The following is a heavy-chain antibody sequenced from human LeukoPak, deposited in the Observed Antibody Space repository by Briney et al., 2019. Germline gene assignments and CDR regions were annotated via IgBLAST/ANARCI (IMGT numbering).Heavy chain of an antibody. CDR3: AGHCPYDSGGYQDDFDI. D-gene: IGHD3-22*01. CDR1: GGSISSSSYY. Sequence: PSETLSLTCIVSGGSISSSSYYWGWIRQPPGKGLEWLAYIHNSGRTNYNPSLKSRLTISLDTSKNQFSLNVRSVTAADTAVYYCAGHCPYDSGGYQDDFDIWGQGTMVTVSS. J-gene: IGHJ3*02. V-gene: IGHV4-61*05. CDR2: IHNSGRT.